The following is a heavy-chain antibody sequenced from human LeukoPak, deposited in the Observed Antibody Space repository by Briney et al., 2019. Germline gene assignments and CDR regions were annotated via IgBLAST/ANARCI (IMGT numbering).Heavy chain of an antibody. J-gene: IGHJ6*02. V-gene: IGHV1-69*04. CDR3: ARGFGYCSGGSCYSYYYYGMDV. Sequence: ASVKVSCKASGGTFSSYGISWVRQAPGQGLEWMGRIIPIGAIANYAQKFQGRVTITADKSTSTAYMELSSLRSEDTAVYYCARGFGYCSGGSCYSYYYYGMDVWGQGTTVTVSS. D-gene: IGHD2-15*01. CDR1: GGTFSSYG. CDR2: IIPIGAIA.